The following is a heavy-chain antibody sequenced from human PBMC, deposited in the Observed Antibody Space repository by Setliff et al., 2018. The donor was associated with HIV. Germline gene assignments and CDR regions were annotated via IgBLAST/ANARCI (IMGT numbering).Heavy chain of an antibody. CDR3: ARGRRVSSNYYYYYYMDV. J-gene: IGHJ6*03. V-gene: IGHV3-23*01. CDR2: ISGSGTTT. D-gene: IGHD2-2*01. Sequence: GGSLRLSCVASGITFNIYAMTWVRQAPGKGLEWVSSISGSGTTTYYADSVKGRFTISRDNSKNTLYLQMNSLRAEDTAVYYCARGRRVSSNYYYYYYMDVWGKGTTVTVSS. CDR1: GITFNIYA.